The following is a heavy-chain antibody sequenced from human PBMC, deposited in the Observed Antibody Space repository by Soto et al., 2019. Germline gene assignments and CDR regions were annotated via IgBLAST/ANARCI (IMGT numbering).Heavy chain of an antibody. D-gene: IGHD1-26*01. V-gene: IGHV1-69*01. CDR2: MIPIYGTA. CDR3: AKDRRADWESYYYYAMDV. CDR1: GGTFSSFT. J-gene: IGHJ6*02. Sequence: QVQLVQSGAEVKKPGSSVKVSCKASGGTFSSFTISWVRQAPGQGLEWMGGMIPIYGTANYAQKFQGRVTITADASTRTAYMELSSLRSEDTAVYYCAKDRRADWESYYYYAMDVWGQGTTVTVSS.